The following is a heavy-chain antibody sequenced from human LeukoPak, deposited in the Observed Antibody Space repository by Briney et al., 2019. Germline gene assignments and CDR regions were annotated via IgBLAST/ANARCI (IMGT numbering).Heavy chain of an antibody. J-gene: IGHJ5*02. CDR1: GFTFSSYA. CDR2: IYYSGST. V-gene: IGHV4-39*01. CDR3: ARHDCSSTRCGFRT. Sequence: KPGRSLRLSCAASGFTFSSYAMHWIRQPPGKGLEWIGSIYYSGSTYYNPSLKSRVTISVDTSKNQFSLKLSSVAAADTAVYYCARHDCSSTRCGFRTWGQGTLVTVSS. D-gene: IGHD2-2*01.